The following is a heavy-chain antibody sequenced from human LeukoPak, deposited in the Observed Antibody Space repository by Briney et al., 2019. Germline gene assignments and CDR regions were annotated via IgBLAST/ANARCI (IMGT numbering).Heavy chain of an antibody. V-gene: IGHV3-23*01. CDR2: ISGSDGTT. D-gene: IGHD1-1*01. CDR1: GFTFSNYA. Sequence: GGSLRLSCAASGFTFSNYAMSWVRQAPGKGLEWVSAISGSDGTTYYADSVRGRFTISRDNSKYTLSLQMNSLRAEDTAVYYCAKVDNWKYGHHDYWGQGTLVTVSS. CDR3: AKVDNWKYGHHDY. J-gene: IGHJ4*02.